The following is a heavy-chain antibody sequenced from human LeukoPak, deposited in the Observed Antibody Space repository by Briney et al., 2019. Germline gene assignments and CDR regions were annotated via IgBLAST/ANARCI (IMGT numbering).Heavy chain of an antibody. Sequence: PGGSLRLSCAASGFTFSNYGMHWVRQAPGKGLEWVAVIWYDGSNKYYADSVKGRFTISRDNSKNTLYLQMNSLRAEDTAVYYCARDTTGTTFTFDYWGQGTLVTVSS. CDR1: GFTFSNYG. D-gene: IGHD1-7*01. CDR2: IWYDGSNK. V-gene: IGHV3-33*01. CDR3: ARDTTGTTFTFDY. J-gene: IGHJ4*02.